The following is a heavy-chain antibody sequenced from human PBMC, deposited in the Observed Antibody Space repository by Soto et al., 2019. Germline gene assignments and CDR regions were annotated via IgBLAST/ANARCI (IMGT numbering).Heavy chain of an antibody. CDR2: IYYSAYS. J-gene: IGHJ6*02. V-gene: IGHV4-39*01. CDR3: VKYRRVTTTLAIVYYGVDV. D-gene: IGHD6-6*01. CDR1: GGSITTGHYY. Sequence: QLQLQESGPGLVKSSETLSLTCTVSGGSITTGHYYWAWIRQSPGKGLEWIGSIYYSAYSYYTPSLTRRATMSLATPDNHFFLGLRSVTAADTSLSFCVKYRRVTTTLAIVYYGVDVWGQGTTVTVAS.